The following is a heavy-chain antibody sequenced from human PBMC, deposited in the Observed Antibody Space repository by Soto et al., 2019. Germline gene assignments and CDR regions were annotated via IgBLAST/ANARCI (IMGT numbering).Heavy chain of an antibody. D-gene: IGHD3-3*01. CDR2: ISGSGGST. CDR1: GFTFSSYA. Sequence: PGGSLRLSCAASGFTFSSYAMSWVRQAPGKGLEWVSAISGSGGSTYYADSVKGRFTISRDNSKNTLYLQMNSLRAEDTAVYYCAKDSTPPYYDFWSGYSNWFDPWGQGTLVTVSS. CDR3: AKDSTPPYYDFWSGYSNWFDP. V-gene: IGHV3-23*01. J-gene: IGHJ5*02.